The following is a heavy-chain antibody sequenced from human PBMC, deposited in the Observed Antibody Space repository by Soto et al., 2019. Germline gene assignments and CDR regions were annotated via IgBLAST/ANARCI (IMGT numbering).Heavy chain of an antibody. CDR2: INHSGST. Sequence: QVQLQQWGAGLLKPSETLSLTCAVYGGSFSGYYWSWIRQPPGKGLEWIGEINHSGSTNYNPSLKSRVNISVDTSKNQFSLKLSTVTAADTAVYYCARRIKETTVTTDYWGQGTLVTVSS. V-gene: IGHV4-34*01. CDR3: ARRIKETTVTTDY. CDR1: GGSFSGYY. J-gene: IGHJ4*02. D-gene: IGHD4-17*01.